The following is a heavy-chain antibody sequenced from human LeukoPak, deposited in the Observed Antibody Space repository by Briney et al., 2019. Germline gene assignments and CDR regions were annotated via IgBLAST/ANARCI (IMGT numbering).Heavy chain of an antibody. V-gene: IGHV4-34*01. CDR2: INHSGST. D-gene: IGHD6-19*01. Sequence: SETLSLTCAVYGGSFSGYYWSWIRQPPGKGLEWIGEINHSGSTNYNPSLKSRVTISVDTSKNQFSLKLSSVTAADTAVYYCARRGPGRKWLVKVHYFDYWGQGTLVTVSS. CDR1: GGSFSGYY. J-gene: IGHJ4*02. CDR3: ARRGPGRKWLVKVHYFDY.